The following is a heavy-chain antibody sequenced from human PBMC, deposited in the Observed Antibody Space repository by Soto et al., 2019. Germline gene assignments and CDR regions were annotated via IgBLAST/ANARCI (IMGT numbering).Heavy chain of an antibody. Sequence: EVQLVESGGGLVQPGGSLRLSCAASGFSFGTYWISWVRQAPGKGLEWVANIKEDGSEEYYVDSVKGRFTISRDNAKNSLYLQMNSLRAEDTAMYYCASDEGCGGGSCYSIWRYWGQGTLVTVSP. CDR3: ASDEGCGGGSCYSIWRY. D-gene: IGHD2-15*01. CDR1: GFSFGTYW. V-gene: IGHV3-7*01. J-gene: IGHJ4*02. CDR2: IKEDGSEE.